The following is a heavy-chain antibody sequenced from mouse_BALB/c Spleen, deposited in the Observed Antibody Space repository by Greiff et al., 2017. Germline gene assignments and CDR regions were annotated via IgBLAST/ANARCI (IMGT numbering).Heavy chain of an antibody. J-gene: IGHJ4*01. CDR1: GFTFSDYY. D-gene: IGHD2-4*01. CDR3: ARDRDYDYSYAMDY. V-gene: IGHV5-4*02. CDR2: ISDGGSYT. Sequence: EVKLVESGGGLVKPGGSLKLSCAASGFTFSDYYMYWVRQTPEKRLEWVATISDGGSYTYYPDSVKGRFTISRDNAKNNLYLQMSSLKSEDTAMYYCARDRDYDYSYAMDYWGQGTSVTVSS.